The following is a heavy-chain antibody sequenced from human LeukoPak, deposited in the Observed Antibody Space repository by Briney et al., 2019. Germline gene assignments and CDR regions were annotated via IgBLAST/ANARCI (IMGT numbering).Heavy chain of an antibody. V-gene: IGHV4-59*08. CDR1: GGSISSYY. CDR2: IYNSGST. CDR3: ARSAIDAFDI. Sequence: SETMSLTCTVSGGSISSYYWSWIRQPPGKGLECIGYIYNSGSTNYNPSLKSRVSISVDTSKTQFSLKLSSVTAADTAVYYCARSAIDAFDIWGQGTMVTVSS. D-gene: IGHD6-25*01. J-gene: IGHJ3*02.